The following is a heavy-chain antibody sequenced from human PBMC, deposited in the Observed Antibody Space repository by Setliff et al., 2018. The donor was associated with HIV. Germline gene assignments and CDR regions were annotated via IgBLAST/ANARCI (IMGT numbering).Heavy chain of an antibody. D-gene: IGHD5-12*01. CDR1: NASLSDYH. V-gene: IGHV4-34*01. Sequence: PSETLSLTCAVYNASLSDYHWNWIRQVPEKGLEWIGEVNHSGDTSYNPSLKRRVTMSVDTSKNQFSLKLRSVTAADTAVYYCARGWLQFGWFGPWGQGTLVTVSS. CDR2: VNHSGDT. J-gene: IGHJ5*02. CDR3: ARGWLQFGWFGP.